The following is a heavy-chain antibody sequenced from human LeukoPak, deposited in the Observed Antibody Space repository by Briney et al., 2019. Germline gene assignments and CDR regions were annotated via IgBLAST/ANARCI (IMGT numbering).Heavy chain of an antibody. Sequence: GGSLRLSCAASGFTFSDYYMSWIRQAPGKGLEWVANIKQDGSEKYYVDSVKGRFTISRDNAKNSLYLQMNSLRAEDTAVYYCARDEGSSWIKRLDYWGQGTLVTVSS. J-gene: IGHJ4*02. CDR1: GFTFSDYY. D-gene: IGHD6-13*01. V-gene: IGHV3-7*01. CDR2: IKQDGSEK. CDR3: ARDEGSSWIKRLDY.